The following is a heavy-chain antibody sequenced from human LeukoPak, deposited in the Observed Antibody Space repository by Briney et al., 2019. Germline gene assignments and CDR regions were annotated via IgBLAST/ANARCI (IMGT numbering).Heavy chain of an antibody. CDR3: ARDSTASSPWYFDL. J-gene: IGHJ2*01. CDR1: GFTFSSYW. CDR2: IKQDGSEK. D-gene: IGHD2-21*02. V-gene: IGHV3-7*01. Sequence: GGSLRLSCAASGFTFSSYWMSWVRQAPGKGLEWVANIKQDGSEKYYVDSVKGRFTISRDNAKNSLYLQMNSLRAEDTAVYYCARDSTASSPWYFDLWGRGTLVTVSS.